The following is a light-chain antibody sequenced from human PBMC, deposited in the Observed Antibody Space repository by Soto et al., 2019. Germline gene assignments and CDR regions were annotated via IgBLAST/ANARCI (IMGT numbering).Light chain of an antibody. CDR3: SSYTSSNTPVV. CDR2: EVS. Sequence: QSALPQPASVSGSPGQSITISCTGTSSDVGGYNYVSWYQQYPGKAPKLMIYEVSNRPSGVSNSFSGSKSGNTASLTISGLQAEDEADYYCSSYTSSNTPVVFGGGTKLTVL. V-gene: IGLV2-14*01. J-gene: IGLJ2*01. CDR1: SSDVGGYNY.